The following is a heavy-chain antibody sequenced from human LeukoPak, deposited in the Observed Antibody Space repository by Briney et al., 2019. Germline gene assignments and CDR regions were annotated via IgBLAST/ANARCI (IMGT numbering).Heavy chain of an antibody. CDR3: ARPGDYYFDS. V-gene: IGHV5-51*01. D-gene: IGHD3-16*01. Sequence: GESLKISCKGSGYSFTSYWIGWVRQMPGKGLEGMGSIYPGYSDTRYSPSFQGQATISADKSISTAYQQWSSLKASDTAMYYCARPGDYYFDSWGQGTLVPVSS. J-gene: IGHJ4*02. CDR2: IYPGYSDT. CDR1: GYSFTSYW.